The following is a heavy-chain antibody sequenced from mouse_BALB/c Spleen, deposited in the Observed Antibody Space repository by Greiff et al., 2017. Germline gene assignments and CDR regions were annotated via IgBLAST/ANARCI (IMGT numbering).Heavy chain of an antibody. CDR1: GFTFSSYA. CDR3: ARGPPLYYGSSSWFAY. V-gene: IGHV5-9-4*01. Sequence: EVKLVESGGGLVKPGGSLKLSCAASGFTFSSYAMSWVRQSPEKRLEWVAEISSGGSYTYYPDTVTGRFTISRDNAKNTLYLKMSSLRSEDTAMYYCARGPPLYYGSSSWFAYWGQGTLVTVSA. CDR2: ISSGGSYT. J-gene: IGHJ3*01. D-gene: IGHD1-1*01.